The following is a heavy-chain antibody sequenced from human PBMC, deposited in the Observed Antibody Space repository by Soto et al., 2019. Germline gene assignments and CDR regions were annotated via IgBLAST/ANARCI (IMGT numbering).Heavy chain of an antibody. CDR2: ISAYNGNT. CDR1: GYTFTSYG. J-gene: IGHJ6*02. V-gene: IGHV1-18*01. D-gene: IGHD1-26*01. Sequence: ASVKVSCKASGYTFTSYGISWVRQAPGQGLEWMGWISAYNGNTNYAQKLQGRVTMTTDTSTSTAYMELRSLRSDDTAVYYCARDHKRYSGSYVYYYGMDVWGQGTTVTVSS. CDR3: ARDHKRYSGSYVYYYGMDV.